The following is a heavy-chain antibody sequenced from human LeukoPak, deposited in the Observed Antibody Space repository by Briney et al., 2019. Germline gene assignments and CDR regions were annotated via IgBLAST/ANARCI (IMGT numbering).Heavy chain of an antibody. V-gene: IGHV1-2*02. D-gene: IGHD2-2*01. CDR1: GYTFTGYY. CDR3: ATDYCSSTSCYGY. J-gene: IGHJ4*02. Sequence: ASVKVSCKASGYTFTGYYMHWVRQAPGQGLEWMGWINPNSGGTNYAQKFQGRVTMTRNTSISTAYMELSSLRSEDTAVYYCATDYCSSTSCYGYWGQGTLVTVSS. CDR2: INPNSGGT.